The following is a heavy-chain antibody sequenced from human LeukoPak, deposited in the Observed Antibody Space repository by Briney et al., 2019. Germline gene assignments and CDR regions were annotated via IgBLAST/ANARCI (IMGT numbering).Heavy chain of an antibody. CDR1: GYTFTGYY. D-gene: IGHD6-19*01. CDR2: INPNSGGT. Sequence: ASVKVSCKASGYTFTGYYMHWVRRAPGQGLEWMGWINPNSGGTNYAQKFQGRVTITRNRPISTPYMELGRLRSDDTAVYYCARDAMGDEFIAVVYYFDYWGQGTLVTVSS. V-gene: IGHV1-2*02. J-gene: IGHJ4*02. CDR3: ARDAMGDEFIAVVYYFDY.